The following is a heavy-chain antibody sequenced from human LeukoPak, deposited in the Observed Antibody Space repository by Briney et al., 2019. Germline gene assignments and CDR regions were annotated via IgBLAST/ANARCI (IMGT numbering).Heavy chain of an antibody. J-gene: IGHJ5*02. CDR3: ARDRVVVVAATTYNWFDP. Sequence: GGSLRLACAASGFTFSSYSMSWVRQAPGKGLEWVSYISSSSSTTYYADSVKGRFTISRDNSKNTLYLQMNSLRAEDTAVYYCARDRVVVVAATTYNWFDPWGQGTLVTVSS. V-gene: IGHV3-48*01. CDR1: GFTFSSYS. D-gene: IGHD2-15*01. CDR2: ISSSSSTT.